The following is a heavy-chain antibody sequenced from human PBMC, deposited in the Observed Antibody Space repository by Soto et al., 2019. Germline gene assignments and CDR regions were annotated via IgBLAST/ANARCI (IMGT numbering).Heavy chain of an antibody. Sequence: SETLSLTCAVYGGSFSGYYWSWIRQPPGKGLEWIGYIYHSGSTNYNPSLKSRVTISVDTSKNQFSLNLSSVTAADTAVYYCASSNIAAAGFYYYGMDVWGRGTTVTVSS. D-gene: IGHD6-13*01. J-gene: IGHJ6*02. CDR3: ASSNIAAAGFYYYGMDV. CDR2: IYHSGST. CDR1: GGSFSGYY. V-gene: IGHV4-34*01.